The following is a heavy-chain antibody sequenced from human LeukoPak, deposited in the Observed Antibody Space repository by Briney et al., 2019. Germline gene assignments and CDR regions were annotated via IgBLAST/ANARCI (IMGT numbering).Heavy chain of an antibody. CDR3: ARDEGYCYDSSGYLIDP. D-gene: IGHD3-22*01. J-gene: IGHJ5*02. CDR1: GYTFTSYG. Sequence: EASVKVSCKASGYTFTSYGISWVRQAPGQGLEWMGWISAYNGNTNYAQKLQGRVTMATDTSTSTAYMELRSLRSDDTAVYYCARDEGYCYDSSGYLIDPWGQGTLVTVSS. CDR2: ISAYNGNT. V-gene: IGHV1-18*01.